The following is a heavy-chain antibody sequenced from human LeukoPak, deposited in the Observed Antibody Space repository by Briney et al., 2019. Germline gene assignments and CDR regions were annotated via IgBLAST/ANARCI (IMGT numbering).Heavy chain of an antibody. CDR2: IRYDGSNK. J-gene: IGHJ2*01. CDR3: AKGGNYGDYDWYFDL. CDR1: GFTFSSYG. V-gene: IGHV3-30*02. Sequence: GGSLRLSCAASGFTFSSYGMHWVRQARGKGLEWVAFIRYDGSNKYYADSVKGRFTISRDNSKNTLYLQMNSLRAEDTAVYYCAKGGNYGDYDWYFDLWGRGTLVTVSS. D-gene: IGHD4-17*01.